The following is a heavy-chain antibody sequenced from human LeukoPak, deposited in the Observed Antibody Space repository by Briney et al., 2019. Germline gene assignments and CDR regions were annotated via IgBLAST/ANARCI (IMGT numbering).Heavy chain of an antibody. Sequence: SETLSLTCTVSGGSISSYYWSWIRQPAGKGLEWIGRIYTSGSTNYNPSLKSRVTMSVDTSKNHFSLKLSSVTAADTAVYYCARDLADFWSGYLSSAFDIWGQGTMVTVSS. CDR3: ARDLADFWSGYLSSAFDI. CDR1: GGSISSYY. V-gene: IGHV4-4*07. D-gene: IGHD3-3*01. J-gene: IGHJ3*02. CDR2: IYTSGST.